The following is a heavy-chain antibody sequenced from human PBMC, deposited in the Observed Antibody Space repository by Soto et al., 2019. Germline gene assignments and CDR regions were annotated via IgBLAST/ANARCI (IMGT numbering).Heavy chain of an antibody. Sequence: EVQLLESGGGLVQPGGSLRLSCAASGFTLSGYVMSWVRQAPGKGLEWVSDISGSGDHIVYADSVKGRFTISRDNSKNSLYMRMNSLGADDTAVYYSEKRSNPFDNWGQGTLVTVSS. V-gene: IGHV3-23*01. CDR3: EKRSNPFDN. J-gene: IGHJ4*02. CDR2: ISGSGDHI. CDR1: GFTLSGYV.